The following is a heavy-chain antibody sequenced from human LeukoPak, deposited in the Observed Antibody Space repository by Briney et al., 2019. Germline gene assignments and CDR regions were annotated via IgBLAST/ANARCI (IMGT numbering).Heavy chain of an antibody. V-gene: IGHV4-4*07. D-gene: IGHD2-21*01. J-gene: IGHJ2*01. CDR1: GGSISSYY. CDR3: ARSGKHFVVLIGYYFDL. Sequence: PSETLSLTCTVSGGSISSYYWSWIRQPAGKGLEWIGRIYSSGSTNYNPSLKSRVTMSVDTSKNQVSLKLSSVTAAVTAVYYCARSGKHFVVLIGYYFDLWGRGTQVTVSS. CDR2: IYSSGST.